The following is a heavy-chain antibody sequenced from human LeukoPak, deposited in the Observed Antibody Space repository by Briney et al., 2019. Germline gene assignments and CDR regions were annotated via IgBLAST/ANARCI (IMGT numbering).Heavy chain of an antibody. CDR3: ATSSQGAFDI. CDR1: GFTFSSYA. CDR2: ISSNGGST. V-gene: IGHV3-64*01. Sequence: GGSLRLSSAASGFTFSSYAMHWVRQAPGKGLEYVSAISSNGGSTYYANSVKGRFTISRDNSKNTLYLQMGSLRAEDMAVYYCATSSQGAFDIWGQGTMVTVSS. J-gene: IGHJ3*02.